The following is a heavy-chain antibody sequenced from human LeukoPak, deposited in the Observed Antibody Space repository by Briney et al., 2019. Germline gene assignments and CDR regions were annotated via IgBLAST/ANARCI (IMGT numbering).Heavy chain of an antibody. CDR1: GGSISSGGYY. V-gene: IGHV4-31*03. Sequence: SQTLSLTCTVSGGSISSGGYYWSWIRPHPGKGLEWIGYIHYSGSTYYNPSLKSRITKSVDTSRNRFSLKLSSVTAADTAVYDCARTYMTSARFLPWGQRTLLTVSS. CDR2: IHYSGST. D-gene: IGHD2-21*02. CDR3: ARTYMTSARFLP. J-gene: IGHJ5*02.